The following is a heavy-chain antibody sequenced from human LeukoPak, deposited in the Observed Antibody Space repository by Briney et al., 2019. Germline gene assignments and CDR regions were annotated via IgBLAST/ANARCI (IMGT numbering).Heavy chain of an antibody. Sequence: SETLSLTCTVSGGSISRSSYYWGWIRQPPGKGLEWIGSIYYSGSTYYNPSLKSRVTISVDTSKNQFSLKLSSVTAADTAVYYCARLGVRGYIVVVPAAVDYWGQGTLVTVPS. V-gene: IGHV4-39*01. CDR1: GGSISRSSYY. CDR3: ARLGVRGYIVVVPAAVDY. D-gene: IGHD2-2*01. J-gene: IGHJ4*02. CDR2: IYYSGST.